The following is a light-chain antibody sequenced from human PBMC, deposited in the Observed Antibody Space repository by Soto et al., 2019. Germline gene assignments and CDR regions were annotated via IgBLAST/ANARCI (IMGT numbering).Light chain of an antibody. V-gene: IGLV2-14*01. Sequence: QSALTQPASVSGSPGQSITISCTGTSSDVGGYNYVSWYQQHPGKAPKVMIYDVNNRPSGVSNRFSGSKSGNTASLTISGLQAEDEADYYCSSYTSSSTVFGTGTKLTVL. CDR1: SSDVGGYNY. J-gene: IGLJ1*01. CDR2: DVN. CDR3: SSYTSSSTV.